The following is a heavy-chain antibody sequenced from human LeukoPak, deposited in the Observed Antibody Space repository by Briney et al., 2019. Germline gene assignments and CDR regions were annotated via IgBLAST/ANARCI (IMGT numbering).Heavy chain of an antibody. CDR1: GFTFSSYS. V-gene: IGHV3-48*01. CDR3: AREMGGLRFLEWLKTPSDV. J-gene: IGHJ6*04. D-gene: IGHD3-3*01. CDR2: ISSSSSTI. Sequence: PGGSLRLSCAASGFTFSSYSMNWVRQAPGKGLEWVSYISSSSSTIYYADSVKGRFTISRDNAKNSLYLQMNSLRAEDTAVYYCAREMGGLRFLEWLKTPSDVWGEGTTVTVSS.